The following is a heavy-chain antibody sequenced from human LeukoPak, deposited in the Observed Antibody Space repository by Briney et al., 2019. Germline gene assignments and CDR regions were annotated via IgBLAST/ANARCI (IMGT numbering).Heavy chain of an antibody. V-gene: IGHV3-7*04. D-gene: IGHD2-21*01. CDR1: DFSFITYA. CDR3: AGGVGWHIDD. Sequence: GGSLRLSCAASDFSFITYAMSWVRQAPGKGLEWVANIQQDGSEKNYVDSVKGRFTISRDNTKNLMYLQMNSLRPEDTAVYYCAGGVGWHIDDWGQGTQVTVSS. J-gene: IGHJ4*02. CDR2: IQQDGSEK.